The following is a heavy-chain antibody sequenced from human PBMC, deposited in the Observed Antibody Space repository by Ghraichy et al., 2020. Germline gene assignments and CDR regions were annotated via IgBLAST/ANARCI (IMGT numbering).Heavy chain of an antibody. CDR2: INPNNGGT. J-gene: IGHJ4*02. D-gene: IGHD6-19*01. V-gene: IGHV1-2*02. CDR3: ARAPPRGGLYPYFDY. Sequence: ASGKVSCKASGYTFTGYYLHWVRQAPGQGLEWMGWINPNNGGTRYAQKFQGRVTVTRDTSISTAFLELTRLRSDDTAVFYCARAPPRGGLYPYFDYWGQGTLVTVSS. CDR1: GYTFTGYY.